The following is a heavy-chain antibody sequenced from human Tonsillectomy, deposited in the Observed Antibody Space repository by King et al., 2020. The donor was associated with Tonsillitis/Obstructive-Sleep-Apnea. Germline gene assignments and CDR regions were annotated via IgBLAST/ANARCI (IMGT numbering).Heavy chain of an antibody. D-gene: IGHD1-26*01. V-gene: IGHV3-7*03. CDR1: GFTFNSYW. CDR2: INRDGSDK. Sequence: VQLVESGGGLVQPGGALRLSCAASGFTFNSYWMAWVRQAPGKGLEWVANINRDGSDKNYVDSVKGRFTISRDNAKNSLYLQMNSLRAEDTAIYYCARGVDGSLDYWGQGALVAVSS. CDR3: ARGVDGSLDY. J-gene: IGHJ4*02.